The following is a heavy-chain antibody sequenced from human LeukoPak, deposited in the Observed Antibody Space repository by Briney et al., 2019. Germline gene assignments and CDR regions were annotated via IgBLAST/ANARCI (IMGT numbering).Heavy chain of an antibody. CDR3: ARDLGYCSSTSCAYYFDY. V-gene: IGHV3-21*01. CDR1: GFTFSSYS. CDR2: ISSSSSYI. J-gene: IGHJ4*02. Sequence: PGGSLRLSCAASGFTFSSYSMNWVRQAPGKGLEWVSSISSSSSYIYYADSVKGRFTISRDNAKNSLYLQMNSLRAEDTAVYYCARDLGYCSSTSCAYYFDYWGQGTLVTVSS. D-gene: IGHD2-2*01.